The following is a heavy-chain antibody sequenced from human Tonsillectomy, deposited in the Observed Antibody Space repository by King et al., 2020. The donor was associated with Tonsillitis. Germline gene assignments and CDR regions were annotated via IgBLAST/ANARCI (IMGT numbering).Heavy chain of an antibody. CDR1: GDSISSLSHY. CDR3: ARGVTYSSGWYFAY. D-gene: IGHD6-13*01. V-gene: IGHV4-39*07. Sequence: LQLQESGPGLVKPSETLSLTCTVSGDSISSLSHYWGWIRQPPGKGLEWIGSIYYNGNTYFSPSLKSRVTISIDTSKNQFSLKLSSVTAADTAVYYCARGVTYSSGWYFAYWGQGTVVAVSS. J-gene: IGHJ4*02. CDR2: IYYNGNT.